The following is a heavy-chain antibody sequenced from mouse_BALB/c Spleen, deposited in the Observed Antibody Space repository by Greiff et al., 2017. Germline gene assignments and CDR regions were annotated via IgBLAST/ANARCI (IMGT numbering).Heavy chain of an antibody. CDR2: ISYDGSN. Sequence: EVKLMESGPGLVKPSQSLSLTCSVTGYSITSGYYWNWIRQFPGNKLEWMGYISYDGSNNYNPSLKNRISITRDTSKNQFFLKLNSVTTEDTATYYCASIIYDDYAMDYWGQGTSVTVSS. J-gene: IGHJ4*01. CDR1: GYSITSGYY. D-gene: IGHD2-12*01. CDR3: ASIIYDDYAMDY. V-gene: IGHV3-6*02.